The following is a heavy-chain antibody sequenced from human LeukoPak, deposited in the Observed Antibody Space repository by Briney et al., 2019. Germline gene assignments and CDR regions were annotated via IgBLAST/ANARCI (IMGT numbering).Heavy chain of an antibody. CDR2: ISTYDGNT. J-gene: IGHJ4*02. CDR1: GYTFSSYG. V-gene: IGHV1-18*01. D-gene: IGHD2-15*01. Sequence: ASVKVSCKTSGYTFSSYGISWVRQAPGQGLEWMGWISTYDGNTNYAQKLQGRVTMTTHTSTSTAYMELRSLRSDDTAVYYCARDLGPPRMDHDYWGQGTLVTVSS. CDR3: ARDLGPPRMDHDY.